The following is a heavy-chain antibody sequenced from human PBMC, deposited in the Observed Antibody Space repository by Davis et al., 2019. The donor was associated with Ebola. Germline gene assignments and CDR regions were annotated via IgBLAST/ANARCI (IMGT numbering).Heavy chain of an antibody. V-gene: IGHV5-10-1*01. Sequence: GESLKISCQTSVNSISSYSVNCLRQMPGNGLERLGRIDPLDGYTNYSPAFRGHVTISADIVLKTFHLQWSGLKASDTAIYYCATHYPGDANFSFHYWGQGTPVTVSS. CDR1: VNSISSYS. J-gene: IGHJ4*02. D-gene: IGHD4-17*01. CDR3: ATHYPGDANFSFHY. CDR2: IDPLDGYT.